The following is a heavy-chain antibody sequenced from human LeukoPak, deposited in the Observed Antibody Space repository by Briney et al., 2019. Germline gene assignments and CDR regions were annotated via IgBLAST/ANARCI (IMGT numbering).Heavy chain of an antibody. CDR1: GFTFSSNW. J-gene: IGHJ4*02. Sequence: GGSLRLSCAASGFTFSSNWMSWVRQAPGKGLEWVANIKQDGSEKYYVDSVKGRFTISRDNAKNSLYLQMDSLRAEDTAVYYCARDFYGSGSYWDYWGQGTLVTVSS. V-gene: IGHV3-7*01. CDR3: ARDFYGSGSYWDY. D-gene: IGHD3-10*01. CDR2: IKQDGSEK.